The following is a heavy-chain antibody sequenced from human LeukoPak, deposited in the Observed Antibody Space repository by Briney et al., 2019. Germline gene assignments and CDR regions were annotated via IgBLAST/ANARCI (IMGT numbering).Heavy chain of an antibody. Sequence: EVSVKVSCKASGYTFTGYYMHWVRQATGQGLEWMGWMNPNSGNTGYAQKFQGRVTMTRNTSISTAYMELSSLRSEDTAVYYCARGTNSGYDLDYWGQGTLVTVSS. J-gene: IGHJ4*02. V-gene: IGHV1-8*02. CDR2: MNPNSGNT. D-gene: IGHD5-12*01. CDR3: ARGTNSGYDLDY. CDR1: GYTFTGYY.